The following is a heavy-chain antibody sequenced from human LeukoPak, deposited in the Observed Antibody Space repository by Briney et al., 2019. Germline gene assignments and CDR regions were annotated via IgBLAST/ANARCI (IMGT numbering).Heavy chain of an antibody. CDR1: GGTFSSYA. V-gene: IGHV1-69*05. CDR2: IIPIFGTA. J-gene: IGHJ5*02. D-gene: IGHD2-2*01. Sequence: SVKVSCKASGGTFSSYAISWVRQAPGQGLEWMGGIIPIFGTANYAQKFQGRVTITTDESTSTAYMGLSSLRSEDTAVYYCAVLGYCSSTSCPWGQGTLVTVSS. CDR3: AVLGYCSSTSCP.